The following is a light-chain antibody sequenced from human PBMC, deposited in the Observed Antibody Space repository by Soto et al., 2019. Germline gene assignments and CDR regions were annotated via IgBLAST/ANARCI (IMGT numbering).Light chain of an antibody. CDR1: QSIXSY. CDR2: DQS. CDR3: QPRSTLYPWP. J-gene: IGKJ5*01. V-gene: IGKV3-11*02. Sequence: THWASALSVAPVERATLPCRASQSIXSYFGWYQREPGQAPRILSSDQSNRATAIPARLTGSGSGRDFTLTITRLEPEEFKVPYCQPRSTLYPWPFGQGTRPEIK.